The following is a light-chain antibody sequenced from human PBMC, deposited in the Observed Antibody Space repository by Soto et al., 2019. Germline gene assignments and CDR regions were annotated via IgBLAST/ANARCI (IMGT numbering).Light chain of an antibody. CDR1: SSNIGSEA. J-gene: IGLJ1*01. Sequence: QSVLTQPPSASGTPGQSVSISCSGSSSNIGSEAVNWFQHLPGTTPKLLIYGDYQRPSGVPDRFSGSRSGTSASLAISGLQSQDEADYYCAAWDYSLNAYVFGTGTKVTVL. CDR2: GDY. CDR3: AAWDYSLNAYV. V-gene: IGLV1-44*01.